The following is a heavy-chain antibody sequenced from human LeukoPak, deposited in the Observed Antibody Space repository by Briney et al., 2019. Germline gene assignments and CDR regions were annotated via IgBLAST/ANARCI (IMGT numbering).Heavy chain of an antibody. Sequence: GGSLRLSCAASGFTFSSYSMNWVRQAPGKGLEWVSSISSSSSYIYYADSVKGRFTISRDNAKNSLYLQMNSLRAEDTAVYYCAREGSHYDFWSGSVGYYYYYYMDVWGKGTTVTVSS. CDR3: AREGSHYDFWSGSVGYYYYYYMDV. J-gene: IGHJ6*03. CDR2: ISSSSSYI. V-gene: IGHV3-21*01. CDR1: GFTFSSYS. D-gene: IGHD3-3*01.